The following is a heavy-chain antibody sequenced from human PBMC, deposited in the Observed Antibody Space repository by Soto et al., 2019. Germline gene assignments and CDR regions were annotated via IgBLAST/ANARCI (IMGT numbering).Heavy chain of an antibody. J-gene: IGHJ5*02. D-gene: IGHD6-6*01. CDR1: GYTFTGYH. CDR2: INPNSGGT. Sequence: ASVKVSCKASGYTFTGYHMHWVRQAPGQGLEWMGWINPNSGGTNYAQKFQGRVTMTRDTSISTAYMELSRLRPDDTAVYYCARGRGSSSSWFDPWGQGTLVTVSS. V-gene: IGHV1-2*02. CDR3: ARGRGSSSSWFDP.